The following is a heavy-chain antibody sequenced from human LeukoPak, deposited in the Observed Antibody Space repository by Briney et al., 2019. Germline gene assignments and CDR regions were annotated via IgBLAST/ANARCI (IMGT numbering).Heavy chain of an antibody. Sequence: PGGSLRLSCAVSGFTFSNYAMMWVRQAPGKGLEWVSTISGSGGTTYYAGSVKGRFTISRDNSKNTLYLQMNSLRAEDTAVYYCAKALSNHRGNFDYWGQGTLVTVSS. CDR3: AKALSNHRGNFDY. J-gene: IGHJ4*02. V-gene: IGHV3-23*01. CDR1: GFTFSNYA. D-gene: IGHD4-11*01. CDR2: ISGSGGTT.